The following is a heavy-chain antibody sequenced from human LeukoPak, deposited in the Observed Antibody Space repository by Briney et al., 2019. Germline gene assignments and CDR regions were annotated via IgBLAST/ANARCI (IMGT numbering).Heavy chain of an antibody. Sequence: SETLSLTCTVSGGSISSYYWSWIRQPPGKGMEWIGYIYYTGSTNYNPSLKSRVTISIDTSESQFSLKLTSVTAADTAVYYCARVYYGSGSSPLDYWGQGTLVTVSS. J-gene: IGHJ4*02. CDR1: GGSISSYY. D-gene: IGHD3-10*01. CDR2: IYYTGST. CDR3: ARVYYGSGSSPLDY. V-gene: IGHV4-59*01.